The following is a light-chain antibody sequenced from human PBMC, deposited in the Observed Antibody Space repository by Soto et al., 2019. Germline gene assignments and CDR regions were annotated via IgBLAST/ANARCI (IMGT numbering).Light chain of an antibody. CDR3: QQYNDWPPFT. CDR1: QNINDK. CDR2: GAS. V-gene: IGKV3-15*01. Sequence: EIVMTQYPDTLSVSPGERATLSCRASQNINDKLAWFQQKPGQVPSLLIIGASTTATGVPARFSGSGSGTEFTLTISGLQSEDFAVYYCQQYNDWPPFTFGPGTRVDVK. J-gene: IGKJ3*01.